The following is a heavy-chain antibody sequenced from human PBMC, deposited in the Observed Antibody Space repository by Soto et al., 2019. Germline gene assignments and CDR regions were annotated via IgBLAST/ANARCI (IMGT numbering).Heavy chain of an antibody. D-gene: IGHD3-3*01. Sequence: GGSLRLSCAASGFTFSDYYMSWIRQAPGKGLEWVSYISSSSSYTNYADSVKGRFTISRDNAKNSLYLQMNSLRAEDTAVYYCARADFWSGYSPFYYGMDVWGQGTTVTVSS. CDR2: ISSSSSYT. J-gene: IGHJ6*02. CDR3: ARADFWSGYSPFYYGMDV. CDR1: GFTFSDYY. V-gene: IGHV3-11*06.